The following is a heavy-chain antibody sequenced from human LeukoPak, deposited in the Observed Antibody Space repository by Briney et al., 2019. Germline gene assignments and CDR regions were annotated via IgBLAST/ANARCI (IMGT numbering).Heavy chain of an antibody. V-gene: IGHV4-39*07. Sequence: SETLSLTYTVSGGSISSSSYYWGWIRQPPGKGLEWIGSIYYSGSTYYNPSLKSRVTISVDTSKNQFSLKLSSVTAADTAVYYCARANLGSSYYYYYYMDVWGKGTTVTVSS. CDR1: GGSISSSSYY. D-gene: IGHD1-26*01. CDR3: ARANLGSSYYYYYYMDV. J-gene: IGHJ6*03. CDR2: IYYSGST.